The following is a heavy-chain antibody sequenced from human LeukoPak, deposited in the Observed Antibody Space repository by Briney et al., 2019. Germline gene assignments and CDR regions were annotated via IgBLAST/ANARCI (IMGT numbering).Heavy chain of an antibody. CDR3: ARDSRNYYDSSGYYYETRSAFDI. J-gene: IGHJ3*02. D-gene: IGHD3-22*01. CDR2: IYSGGST. Sequence: GGSLRLSCAASGFTFDDYGMSWVRQAPGKGLEWVSVIYSGGSTYYADSVKGRFTISRDNSKNTLYLQMNSLRAEDTAVYYCARDSRNYYDSSGYYYETRSAFDIWGQRTMVTVSS. CDR1: GFTFDDYG. V-gene: IGHV3-53*01.